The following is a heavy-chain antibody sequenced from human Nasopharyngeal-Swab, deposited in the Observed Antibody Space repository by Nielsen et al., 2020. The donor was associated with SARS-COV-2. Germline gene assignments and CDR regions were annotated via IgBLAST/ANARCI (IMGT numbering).Heavy chain of an antibody. D-gene: IGHD5-18*01. CDR2: IYYSGST. J-gene: IGHJ4*02. CDR3: AGDFEGYSYGSDDY. Sequence: SETLSLTCTVHGGFISSSSYYWGWIRQTPGKGLEWIGSIYYSGSTYYNPSLKSRVTISVDTSKNQFSLKLSSVTAADTAVYYCAGDFEGYSYGSDDYWGQGTLVTVSS. CDR1: GGFISSSSYY. V-gene: IGHV4-39*07.